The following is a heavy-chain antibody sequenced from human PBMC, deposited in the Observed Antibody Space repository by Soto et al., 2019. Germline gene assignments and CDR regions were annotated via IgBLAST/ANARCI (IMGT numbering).Heavy chain of an antibody. J-gene: IGHJ4*02. CDR3: ASCGPRSQFDY. V-gene: IGHV1-18*01. CDR2: ISAYNGNT. CDR1: GYTFTSYG. D-gene: IGHD1-26*01. Sequence: ASVKVSCKASGYTFTSYGISWVRQAPGQGLEWMGLISAYNGNTNYAQKLQGRVTMTTDTSTSTAYMELSSLRSEDTAVYYGASCGPRSQFDYWGQGTLVTVSS.